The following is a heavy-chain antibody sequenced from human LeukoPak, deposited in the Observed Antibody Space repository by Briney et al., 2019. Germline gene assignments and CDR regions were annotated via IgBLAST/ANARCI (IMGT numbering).Heavy chain of an antibody. J-gene: IGHJ4*02. CDR3: ASQAEYCSSTSCPGGPFDY. V-gene: IGHV1-69*01. Sequence: SSVKVSCKASGGTFSSYAISWVRQAPGQGLEWMGGIIPIFGTANYAQKFQGRVTITADESTSTAYMELSSLRSEGTAVCYCASQAEYCSSTSCPGGPFDYWGQGTLVTVSS. CDR1: GGTFSSYA. D-gene: IGHD2-2*01. CDR2: IIPIFGTA.